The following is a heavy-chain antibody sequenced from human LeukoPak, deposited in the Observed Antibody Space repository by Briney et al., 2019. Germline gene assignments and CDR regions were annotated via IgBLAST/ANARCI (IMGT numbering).Heavy chain of an antibody. V-gene: IGHV1-69*13. CDR3: ARGRRYYGSGSYYRTYYYYYYMDV. Sequence: GASVKVSCKASGGTFSSYAISWVRQAPGQGLEWMGGIIPIFGTANYAQKFQGRVTITADESTSTAYMELSSLRSEDTAVYYCARGRRYYGSGSYYRTYYYYYYMDVWGKGTTVTVSS. CDR2: IIPIFGTA. J-gene: IGHJ6*03. CDR1: GGTFSSYA. D-gene: IGHD3-10*01.